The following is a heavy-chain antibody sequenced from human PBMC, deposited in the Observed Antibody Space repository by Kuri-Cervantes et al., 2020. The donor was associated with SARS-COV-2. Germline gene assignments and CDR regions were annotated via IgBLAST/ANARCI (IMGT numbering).Heavy chain of an antibody. V-gene: IGHV3-7*01. CDR1: RFTFCNYW. Sequence: GRSRRPSCPVSRFTFCNYWMTWVRQAPGKGLEWVANTNQDGNEKHYADSVKGRFTISRDNAKNSVYLQMNSLRAEDTAVYYCARDRGYGGLRYYFDYWSQGTLVTVSS. CDR2: TNQDGNEK. D-gene: IGHD5-12*01. J-gene: IGHJ4*02. CDR3: ARDRGYGGLRYYFDY.